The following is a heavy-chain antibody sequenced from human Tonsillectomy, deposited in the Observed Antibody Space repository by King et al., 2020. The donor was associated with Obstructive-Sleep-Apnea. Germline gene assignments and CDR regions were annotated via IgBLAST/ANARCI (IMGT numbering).Heavy chain of an antibody. V-gene: IGHV3-30-3*01. D-gene: IGHD2-2*01. CDR1: GFTFSSYA. CDR2: TSYDGSNE. J-gene: IGHJ4*02. CDR3: AGGRHDIVVLPAAIDY. Sequence: VQLVESGGGVVQPGRSLRLSCAASGFTFSSYALHWVRQAPGKGLEWVAVTSYDGSNEYYADSVKGRFTISRDNSKNTLYLQMTSLSVEDTAVYFCAGGRHDIVVLPAAIDYWGQGTLVTVSS.